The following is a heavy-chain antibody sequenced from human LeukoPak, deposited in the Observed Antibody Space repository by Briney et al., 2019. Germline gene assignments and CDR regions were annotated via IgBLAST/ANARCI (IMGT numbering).Heavy chain of an antibody. CDR1: GGSISSYY. CDR2: IYYSGST. CDR3: ARVARYSSGWYYFDY. D-gene: IGHD6-19*01. V-gene: IGHV4-59*01. J-gene: IGHJ4*02. Sequence: PSETLSLTCTVSGGSISSYYWSWIRQPPGKGLEWIGYIYYSGSTNYNPSLKSRVTISVDTSKNQFSLKLNSVTAADTAVYYCARVARYSSGWYYFDYWGQGTLVTVSS.